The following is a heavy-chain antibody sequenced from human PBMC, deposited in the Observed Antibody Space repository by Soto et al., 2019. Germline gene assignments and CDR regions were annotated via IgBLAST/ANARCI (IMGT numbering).Heavy chain of an antibody. Sequence: VHLQESGPGLVKPSQTLSLSCTVSGGSISSGGYYWSWIRQHPGRGLEWIGYIYYSGSIYYNPSHQSRVTISVDPSKNQFSLDLSSVTAADTAVYYCARVGYCSGGSCYGYYYYYGMDVWGQGTTVTVSS. V-gene: IGHV4-31*03. CDR3: ARVGYCSGGSCYGYYYYYGMDV. D-gene: IGHD2-15*01. CDR2: IYYSGSI. CDR1: GGSISSGGYY. J-gene: IGHJ6*02.